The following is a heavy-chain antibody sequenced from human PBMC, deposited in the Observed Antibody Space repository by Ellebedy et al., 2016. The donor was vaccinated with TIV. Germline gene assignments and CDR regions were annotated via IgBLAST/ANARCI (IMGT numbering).Heavy chain of an antibody. J-gene: IGHJ4*02. V-gene: IGHV3-66*01. CDR1: GFTVSNNY. CDR2: ISGGGTT. CDR3: ARTWLQNSFDS. D-gene: IGHD5-24*01. Sequence: GESLKISCAASGFTVSNNYMSWVRQAPGKGLEWVSVISGGGTTYYADSVKGRFSVSRDNATNTTYLHMNSLRDEDTAVYYCARTWLQNSFDSWGQGTLVTVSS.